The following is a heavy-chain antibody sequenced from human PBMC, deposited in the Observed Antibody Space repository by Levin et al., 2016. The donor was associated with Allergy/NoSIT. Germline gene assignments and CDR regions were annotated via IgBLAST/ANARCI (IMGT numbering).Heavy chain of an antibody. J-gene: IGHJ3*01. D-gene: IGHD5-12*01. CDR1: GVSFSVSA. CDR3: TRSWILSAFDV. CDR2: IRSKGDDYAT. V-gene: IGHV3-73*01. Sequence: GESLKISCVASGVSFSVSAMHWVRQASGRGLEWVGRIRSKGDDYATAYAASVKGRFTISRDDSENTAYLQMSSLKIDDTAVYYCTRSWILSAFDVWGQGTMVTVSS.